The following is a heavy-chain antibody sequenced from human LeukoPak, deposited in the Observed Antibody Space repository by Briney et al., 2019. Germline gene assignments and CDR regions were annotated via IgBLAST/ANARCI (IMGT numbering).Heavy chain of an antibody. J-gene: IGHJ4*02. V-gene: IGHV1-69*13. CDR2: IIPIFGTP. CDR3: AKLGVGSYDGSGYIDY. Sequence: ASVKVSCKASGYTFTGYYMHWVRQAPGQGLEWMGGIIPIFGTPDYAQKFQGRVTISADESTSTAYMELSRLRSEDTAVYYCAKLGVGSYDGSGYIDYWGQGTLVTVSS. D-gene: IGHD3-22*01. CDR1: GYTFTGYY.